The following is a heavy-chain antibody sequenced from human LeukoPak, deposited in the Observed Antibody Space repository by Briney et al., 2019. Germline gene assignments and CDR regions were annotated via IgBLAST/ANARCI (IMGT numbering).Heavy chain of an antibody. V-gene: IGHV3-30*18. D-gene: IGHD3-16*01. CDR1: GFTFSSYG. CDR2: ISYDGSNK. J-gene: IGHJ3*02. Sequence: GGSLRLSCAASGFTFSSYGMHWVRQAPGKGLEWVAVISYDGSNKYYADSVKGRFTLSRDNSKNTLYLQMNSLRAEDTAVYYCAKDRNVWGNGAFDIWGQGTMVTVSS. CDR3: AKDRNVWGNGAFDI.